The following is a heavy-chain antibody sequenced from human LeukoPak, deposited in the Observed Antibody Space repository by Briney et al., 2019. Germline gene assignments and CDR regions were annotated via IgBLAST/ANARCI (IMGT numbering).Heavy chain of an antibody. CDR1: GYVFTSYY. Sequence: ASVKVSCKASGYVFTSYYIHWMRQAPGQGLEWMGKINPSGGRTNYGQKFQDRVTLTSDTSTSTAYMDLSSLRFEDTAVYYCASDGAYQPPRYWGQGTLVTVSS. J-gene: IGHJ4*02. V-gene: IGHV1-46*01. D-gene: IGHD2-2*01. CDR2: INPSGGRT. CDR3: ASDGAYQPPRY.